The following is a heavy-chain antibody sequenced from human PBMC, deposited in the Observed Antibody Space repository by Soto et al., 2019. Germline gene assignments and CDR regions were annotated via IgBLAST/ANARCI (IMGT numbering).Heavy chain of an antibody. Sequence: VQLVQSGAEVKKPGSSVKLSCKASGGTFNRYTISWVRQAPGQGLEWMGGIIPIFGTANYAQEFQGRVAIIADDSTSAAYMELRSLRSEDTAVYYCALWGFRDGNNSKYNYSGMDVWGQGTTVTVSS. D-gene: IGHD1-1*01. CDR1: GGTFNRYT. J-gene: IGHJ6*02. CDR3: ALWGFRDGNNSKYNYSGMDV. CDR2: IIPIFGTA. V-gene: IGHV1-69*01.